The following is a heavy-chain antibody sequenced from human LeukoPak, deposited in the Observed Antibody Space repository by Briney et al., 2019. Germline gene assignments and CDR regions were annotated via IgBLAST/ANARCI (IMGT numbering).Heavy chain of an antibody. V-gene: IGHV4-31*03. CDR2: IYYSRST. Sequence: PSQTLSLTCTVSGGSISSGGYYWSRLRQHPGKGLEWIGYIYYSRSTYYNPSLKSRVTISVDTSKNQFSLKLSSVTAADTAVYYWARSGSYYGKGRFVPWGEGTLVTVSS. CDR1: GGSISSGGYY. D-gene: IGHD1-26*01. CDR3: ARSGSYYGKGRFVP. J-gene: IGHJ5*02.